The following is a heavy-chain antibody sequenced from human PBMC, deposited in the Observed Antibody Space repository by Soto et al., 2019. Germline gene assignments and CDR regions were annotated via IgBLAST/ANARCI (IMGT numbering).Heavy chain of an antibody. Sequence: SETLSLTCSVSGGSISSPSYYWGWIRQPPGKGLEWIGSIYYSGNTYYNPSLKSRVTIAMDRSKNQVSLSLKSVTAADTAVYYCAREDSGAFFDFWGQGTLVTVSS. V-gene: IGHV4-39*07. CDR1: GGSISSPSYY. CDR3: AREDSGAFFDF. J-gene: IGHJ4*02. D-gene: IGHD2-15*01. CDR2: IYYSGNT.